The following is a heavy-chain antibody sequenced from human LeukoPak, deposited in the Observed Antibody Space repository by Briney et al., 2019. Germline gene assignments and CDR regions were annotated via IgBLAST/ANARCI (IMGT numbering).Heavy chain of an antibody. CDR3: AHLGSRPPWPAAAGSSYYFDY. D-gene: IGHD6-13*01. CDR2: IYWDDDK. J-gene: IGHJ4*02. CDR1: GFSLSTSGVG. V-gene: IGHV2-5*02. Sequence: SGPTLVKPTQTLTLTCTFSGFSLSTSGVGVGWIRQPPGKALEWLALIYWDDDKRYSPSLKSRLTITKDTSKNQVVLTMTNMDPVDTATYYCAHLGSRPPWPAAAGSSYYFDYWGQGTLVTVSS.